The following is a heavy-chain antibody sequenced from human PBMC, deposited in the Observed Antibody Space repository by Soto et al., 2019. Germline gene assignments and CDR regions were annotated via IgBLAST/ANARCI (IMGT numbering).Heavy chain of an antibody. D-gene: IGHD1-20*01. V-gene: IGHV6-1*01. Sequence: SQTLTLSCVISGDSVSRNSGAWNWVRQSPSRGLEWLGRTYYRSKWYYDYAVSVKSRITINPDTSKNQFSLQLNSVTPEDTAVYYCVRVTAGADNAFAYWGQGTLVPVSS. CDR3: VRVTAGADNAFAY. CDR2: TYYRSKWYY. J-gene: IGHJ4*02. CDR1: GDSVSRNSGA.